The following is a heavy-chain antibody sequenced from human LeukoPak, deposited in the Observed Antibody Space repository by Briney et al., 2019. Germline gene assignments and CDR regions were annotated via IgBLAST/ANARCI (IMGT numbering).Heavy chain of an antibody. V-gene: IGHV1-69*04. CDR1: GGTSSSYA. D-gene: IGHD4-11*01. J-gene: IGHJ4*02. Sequence: GASVKISCKASGGTSSSYAISWVRQAPGQGLEWMGRIIPILGIANYAQKFQGRVTITADKSTSTAYMELSSLGSEDTAVYYCASSTITTSRHWGQGTLVTVSS. CDR3: ASSTITTSRH. CDR2: IIPILGIA.